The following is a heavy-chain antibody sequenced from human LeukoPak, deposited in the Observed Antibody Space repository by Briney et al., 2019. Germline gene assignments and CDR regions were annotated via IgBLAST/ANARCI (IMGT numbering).Heavy chain of an antibody. D-gene: IGHD1-1*01. CDR1: GYTFTSYW. Sequence: GASLQISYKGSGYTFTSYWIGWVRPMPGKGLGWRGIIYPGESDTRYSTSFQGQVTISDEKSISTAYLQWSSLKASHTGMYYCARQYNSGLDYWGQGTLVTVSS. J-gene: IGHJ4*02. V-gene: IGHV5-51*01. CDR2: IYPGESDT. CDR3: ARQYNSGLDY.